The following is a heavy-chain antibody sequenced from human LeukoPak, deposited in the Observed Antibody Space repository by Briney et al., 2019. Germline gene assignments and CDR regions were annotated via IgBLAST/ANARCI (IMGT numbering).Heavy chain of an antibody. J-gene: IGHJ4*02. V-gene: IGHV3-33*01. CDR2: IWYDGSNK. CDR3: ARDQSGYDFGFDY. Sequence: GGSLRLSCAASGFTFSSYGMHWVRQAPGKGLEWVAVIWYDGSNKYYADSVKGRFTISRDNSENTLYLQMNGLRAEDTAVYYCARDQSGYDFGFDYWGQGTLVTVSS. D-gene: IGHD5-12*01. CDR1: GFTFSSYG.